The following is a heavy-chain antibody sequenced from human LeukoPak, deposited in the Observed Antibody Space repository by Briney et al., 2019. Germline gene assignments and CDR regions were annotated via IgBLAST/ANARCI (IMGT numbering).Heavy chain of an antibody. CDR1: GYTFTSYY. CDR3: ATVPPTVGATTTYFDY. V-gene: IGHV1-46*01. J-gene: IGHJ4*02. CDR2: INPSGGST. Sequence: ASVKVSCKASGYTFTSYYMHWVRQAPGQGLEWMGIINPSGGSTSYAQKFQGRVTMTEDTSTDTAYMELSSLRSEDTAVYYCATVPPTVGATTTYFDYWGQGTLVTVSS. D-gene: IGHD1-26*01.